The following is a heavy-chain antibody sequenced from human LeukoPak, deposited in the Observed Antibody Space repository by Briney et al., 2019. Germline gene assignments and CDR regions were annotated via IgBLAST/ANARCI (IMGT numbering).Heavy chain of an antibody. CDR1: GFTFSNYG. CDR2: IWYDGSQK. CDR3: ARDRGYYGSGSYFYYYYYMDV. V-gene: IGHV3-33*01. J-gene: IGHJ6*03. D-gene: IGHD3-10*01. Sequence: PGRSLRLSCAPSGFTFSNYGFHWVRQAPGKGLEWVAVIWYDGSQKYYADSVKGRFTISRDNSKNTLYLQMNSLRAEDTAVYYCARDRGYYGSGSYFYYYYYMDVWGKGTTVTVSS.